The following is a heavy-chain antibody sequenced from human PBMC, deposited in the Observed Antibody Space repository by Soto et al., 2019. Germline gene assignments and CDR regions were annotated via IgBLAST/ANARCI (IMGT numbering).Heavy chain of an antibody. CDR1: GFTFSSYA. D-gene: IGHD4-17*01. CDR2: ISSNGGST. V-gene: IGHV3-64*02. Sequence: GGSLRLSCAASGFTFSSYAMHWVRQAPGKGLEYVSAISSNGGSTYYADSVKGRFTISRDNSKNTLYLQMGSLRAEDMAVYYCARGGVPTLTTGSFDYWGQGTLVTVSS. J-gene: IGHJ4*02. CDR3: ARGGVPTLTTGSFDY.